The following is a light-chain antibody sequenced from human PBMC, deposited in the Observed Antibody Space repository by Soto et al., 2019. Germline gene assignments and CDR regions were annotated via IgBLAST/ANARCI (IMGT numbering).Light chain of an antibody. CDR3: QQCNSYPWT. J-gene: IGKJ1*01. Sequence: IQMTQSPSSLSASVVDRVTITCLASQTTNNYLYWYQQKPGKAPKLLIDTAASLHGGVPSRFSGSGSGTDFTLTISCLQSEDFATYYCQQCNSYPWTFGQGTKVDI. CDR1: QTTNNY. V-gene: IGKV1-16*01. CDR2: TAA.